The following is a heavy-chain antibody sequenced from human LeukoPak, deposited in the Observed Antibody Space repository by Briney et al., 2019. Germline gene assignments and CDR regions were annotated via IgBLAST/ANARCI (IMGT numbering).Heavy chain of an antibody. Sequence: AGGSLRLSCAAPGFTLTSYAMNWVRQTPGKGLEWVSVISGDGGSTFYADSVNGRFTISRDNSKNTLFLQMNSLRADDTALYYCAKGTATSCYTGFDSWGQGTLVTVSS. CDR2: ISGDGGST. D-gene: IGHD2-2*02. CDR1: GFTLTSYA. J-gene: IGHJ4*02. V-gene: IGHV3-23*01. CDR3: AKGTATSCYTGFDS.